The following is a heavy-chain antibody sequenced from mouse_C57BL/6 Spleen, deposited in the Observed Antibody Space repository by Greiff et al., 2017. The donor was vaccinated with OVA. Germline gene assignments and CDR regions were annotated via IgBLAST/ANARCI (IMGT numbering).Heavy chain of an antibody. Sequence: VQLKQPGAELVKPGASVKLSCKASGYTFTSYWMQWVKQRPGQGLEWIGEIDPSDSYTNYNQKFKGKATLTVDTSSSTAYMQLSSLTSEDSAVYYCARSSDAMDYWGQGTSVTVSS. CDR1: GYTFTSYW. CDR2: IDPSDSYT. J-gene: IGHJ4*01. CDR3: ARSSDAMDY. V-gene: IGHV1-50*01. D-gene: IGHD1-1*01.